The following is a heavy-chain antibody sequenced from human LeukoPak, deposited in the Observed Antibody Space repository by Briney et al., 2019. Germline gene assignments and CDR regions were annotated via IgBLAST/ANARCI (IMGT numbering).Heavy chain of an antibody. CDR3: ARGRVDFWSGYYYPVDY. D-gene: IGHD3-3*01. Sequence: SETLSLTCAVYGGSFSGYYWSWIRQPPGKGLEWIGEINHSGSTNYNPSLKSRVTISVDTSKNQFSLKLSSVTAADTAVYYCARGRVDFWSGYYYPVDYWGQGTLVTVSS. V-gene: IGHV4-34*01. CDR1: GGSFSGYY. CDR2: INHSGST. J-gene: IGHJ4*02.